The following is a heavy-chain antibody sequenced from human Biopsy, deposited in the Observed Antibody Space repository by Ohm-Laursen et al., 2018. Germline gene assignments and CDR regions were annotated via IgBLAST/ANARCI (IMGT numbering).Heavy chain of an antibody. Sequence: SLRLSCAASGFSFSDYYMIWIRQAPGKGLEWVSYISSSGRTMYYADSVKGRFTISRDNANKSLYPQMNSLRAEDTAVYYCARGPSGVATIGRGQGTLVTVSS. V-gene: IGHV3-11*01. CDR1: GFSFSDYY. J-gene: IGHJ4*02. CDR3: ARGPSGVATIG. CDR2: ISSSGRTM. D-gene: IGHD5-24*01.